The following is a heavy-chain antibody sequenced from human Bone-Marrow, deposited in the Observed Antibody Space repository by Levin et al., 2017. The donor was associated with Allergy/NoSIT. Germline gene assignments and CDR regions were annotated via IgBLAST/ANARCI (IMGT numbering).Heavy chain of an antibody. Sequence: GGSLRLSCAASGFTFSSYWMSWVRQAPGKGLEWVANIKQDGSEKYYVDSVKGRFTISRDNAKNSLYLQMNSLRAEDTAVYYCARGGSGYPLDYWGQGTLVTVSA. J-gene: IGHJ4*02. CDR3: ARGGSGYPLDY. V-gene: IGHV3-7*04. CDR2: IKQDGSEK. D-gene: IGHD6-13*01. CDR1: GFTFSSYW.